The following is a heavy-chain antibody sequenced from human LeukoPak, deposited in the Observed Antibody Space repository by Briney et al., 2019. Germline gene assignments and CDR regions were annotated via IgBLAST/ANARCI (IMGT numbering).Heavy chain of an antibody. D-gene: IGHD3-22*01. CDR3: ARSYPDDSSGYYYFDY. J-gene: IGHJ4*02. V-gene: IGHV4-34*01. Sequence: GSLRLSCAASGFTISSYSMNWVRQPPGKGLEWIGEINHSGSTNYNPSLKSRVTISVDTSKNQFSLKLSSVTAADTAVYYCARSYPDDSSGYYYFDYWGQGTLVTVSS. CDR1: GFTISSYS. CDR2: INHSGST.